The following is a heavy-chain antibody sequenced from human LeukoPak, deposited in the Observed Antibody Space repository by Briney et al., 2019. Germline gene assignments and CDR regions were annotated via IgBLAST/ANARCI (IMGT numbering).Heavy chain of an antibody. V-gene: IGHV4-4*09. CDR2: IHTNGNT. Sequence: SETLSLTCAVSGDSITSHYWSWLRQPPGKGPEWIGYIHTNGNTNSKSSLKSRVTMSVDTSKNQLSLKLTFVTAADTAVYYCARQSSAAGTHWFDPWGQGTLVTVSS. J-gene: IGHJ5*02. CDR1: GDSITSHY. CDR3: ARQSSAAGTHWFDP. D-gene: IGHD6-13*01.